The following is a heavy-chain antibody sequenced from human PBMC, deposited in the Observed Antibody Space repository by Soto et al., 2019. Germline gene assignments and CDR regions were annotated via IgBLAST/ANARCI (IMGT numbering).Heavy chain of an antibody. CDR1: GGSIISCDYY. CDR2: IYYSGST. Sequence: SGTLSLTCTVSGGSIISCDYYWSLIRQPPGKGLEWIGYIYYSGSTYYNPSLKSRVTISVDTSKNQFSLKLSSVTAADTAVYYCARAADFWGIDYWGQGTLVTVSS. J-gene: IGHJ4*02. D-gene: IGHD3-3*01. V-gene: IGHV4-30-4*01. CDR3: ARAADFWGIDY.